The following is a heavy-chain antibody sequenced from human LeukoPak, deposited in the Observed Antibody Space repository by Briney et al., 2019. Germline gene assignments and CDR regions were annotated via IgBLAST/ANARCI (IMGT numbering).Heavy chain of an antibody. CDR3: AREPPRGRGSYYFDY. D-gene: IGHD3-10*01. Sequence: GASVKVSCKPSGYTFTVYYMHWVRQAPGQGLEWMGWINPNSGATNYAQKFQGRVTVTRDTSINTAYMELSRLRSDDTAVYYCAREPPRGRGSYYFDYWGQGTLVTVSS. CDR2: INPNSGAT. V-gene: IGHV1-2*02. CDR1: GYTFTVYY. J-gene: IGHJ4*02.